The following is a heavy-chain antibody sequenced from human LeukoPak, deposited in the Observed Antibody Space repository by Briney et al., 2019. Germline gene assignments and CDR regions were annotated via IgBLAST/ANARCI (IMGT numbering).Heavy chain of an antibody. D-gene: IGHD3-22*01. CDR2: T. J-gene: IGHJ3*02. CDR3: AREGYYDSSGYYKDNAFDI. V-gene: IGHV4-59*01. Sequence: TNYNPSLNTRVTISVDTSKKQFSLKLSFVTAADTAVYYCAREGYYDSSGYYKDNAFDIWGQGTMVTVSS.